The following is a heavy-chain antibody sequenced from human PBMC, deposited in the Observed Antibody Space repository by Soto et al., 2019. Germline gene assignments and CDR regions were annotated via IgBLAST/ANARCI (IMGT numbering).Heavy chain of an antibody. J-gene: IGHJ6*02. CDR2: IYPGDSDT. Sequence: GESLKISCKGSGYSFTSYWIGWVRQMPGKGLEWMGIIYPGDSDTRYSPSFQGQVTISADKSISTAYLQWSSLKASDTAMYYCARHGNDILTGYPNYYYYYGMDVWGQGTTVTVPS. CDR1: GYSFTSYW. D-gene: IGHD3-9*01. CDR3: ARHGNDILTGYPNYYYYYGMDV. V-gene: IGHV5-51*01.